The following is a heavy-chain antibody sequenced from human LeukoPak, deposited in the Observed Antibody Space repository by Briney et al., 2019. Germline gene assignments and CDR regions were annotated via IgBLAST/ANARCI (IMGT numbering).Heavy chain of an antibody. Sequence: ASVKVSCKASGYTFTSYGISWVRQAPGQGLEWMGWISAYNGNTNYAQKFQGRVTITRNTSISTAYMELSSLRSEDTAVYYCAREGLYAFDIWGQGTMVTVSS. J-gene: IGHJ3*02. V-gene: IGHV1-18*01. CDR3: AREGLYAFDI. CDR2: ISAYNGNT. CDR1: GYTFTSYG. D-gene: IGHD4/OR15-4a*01.